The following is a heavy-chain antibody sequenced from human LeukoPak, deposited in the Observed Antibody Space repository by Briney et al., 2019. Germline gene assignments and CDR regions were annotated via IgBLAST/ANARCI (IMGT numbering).Heavy chain of an antibody. V-gene: IGHV3-48*02. D-gene: IGHD3-22*01. CDR2: ISSSSSTI. CDR3: ARDKRGSGYYYGYFDY. Sequence: GGSLRLSCAASRFTFSSYTMNWVRQAPGKGLEWVSYISSSSSTIYYADSVKGRFTISRDNAKNSLYLQMNSLRDEDTAVYYCARDKRGSGYYYGYFDYWGQGTLVTVSS. CDR1: RFTFSSYT. J-gene: IGHJ4*02.